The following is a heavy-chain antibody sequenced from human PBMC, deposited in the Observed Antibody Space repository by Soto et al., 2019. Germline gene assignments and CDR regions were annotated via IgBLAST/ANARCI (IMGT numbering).Heavy chain of an antibody. CDR2: VYVTGTGT. V-gene: IGHV1-46*01. J-gene: IGHJ4*02. CDR3: ARPEGYGSGSYYFYS. CDR1: GYPFTTYH. Sequence: ASVKVSCKASGYPFTTYHLHWVRRAPGQGLEWMGIVYVTGTGTRSAQKFQGRLTMTRDRSTSTVYMELSSLRSEDTAVYYCARPEGYGSGSYYFYSCSQGTLVTVSS. D-gene: IGHD3-10*01.